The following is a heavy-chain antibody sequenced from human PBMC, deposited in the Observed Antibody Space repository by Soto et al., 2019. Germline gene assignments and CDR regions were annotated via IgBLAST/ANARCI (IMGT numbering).Heavy chain of an antibody. CDR1: GNSFTTSA. Sequence: QVQLVQSGSEVRKPGASVKISCEASGNSFTTSAIHWVRQAPGQRPEWMGWINAGNGYIKYSQTFQGRVTITRDTSASTVYMELSSLKYEDTGIYHCTRESAPWGFEHWGQGTRVTVSS. CDR2: INAGNGYI. J-gene: IGHJ4*02. D-gene: IGHD7-27*01. CDR3: TRESAPWGFEH. V-gene: IGHV1-3*01.